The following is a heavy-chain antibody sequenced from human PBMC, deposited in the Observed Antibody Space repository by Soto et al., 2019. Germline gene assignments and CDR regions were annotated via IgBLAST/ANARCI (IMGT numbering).Heavy chain of an antibody. V-gene: IGHV3-30*18. CDR3: AKCYYDSSGHLFAFDY. D-gene: IGHD3-22*01. CDR1: GFTFSSYG. CDR2: ISYDGSNK. Sequence: LRLSCAASGFTFSSYGMHWVRQAPGKGLEWVAVISYDGSNKYYADSVKGRFTISRDNSKNTLYLQMNSLRAEDTAVYYCAKCYYDSSGHLFAFDYWGQGTLVTVSS. J-gene: IGHJ4*01.